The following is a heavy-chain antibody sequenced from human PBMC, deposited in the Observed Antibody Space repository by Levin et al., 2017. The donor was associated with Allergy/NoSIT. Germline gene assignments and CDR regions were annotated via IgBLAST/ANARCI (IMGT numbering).Heavy chain of an antibody. D-gene: IGHD3-16*01. CDR1: GFPFSSYG. Sequence: LSLTCAASGFPFSSYGMHWVRQAPGKGLEWVAVISYDGSNKYYADSVKGRFTISRDNSKNTLYLQMNSLRAEDTAVYYCAKDMGQGVMGATHYWGQGTLVTVSS. CDR3: AKDMGQGVMGATHY. CDR2: ISYDGSNK. J-gene: IGHJ4*02. V-gene: IGHV3-30*18.